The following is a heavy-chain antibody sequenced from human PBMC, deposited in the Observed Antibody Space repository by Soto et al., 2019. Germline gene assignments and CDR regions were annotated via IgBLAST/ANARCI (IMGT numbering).Heavy chain of an antibody. D-gene: IGHD3-16*01. CDR1: GFPFSHYW. CDR3: TSATFGIRDT. Sequence: MQMVESGGGSVQPGGSLRLSCAASGFPFSHYWMHWVRQTPGKGLVWVSRINPAGTITNYADSVEGRFTISRDNAESALFLQMNRLSAEDTAIYYCTSATFGIRDTWGQGTLVTVSS. V-gene: IGHV3-74*01. J-gene: IGHJ5*02. CDR2: INPAGTIT.